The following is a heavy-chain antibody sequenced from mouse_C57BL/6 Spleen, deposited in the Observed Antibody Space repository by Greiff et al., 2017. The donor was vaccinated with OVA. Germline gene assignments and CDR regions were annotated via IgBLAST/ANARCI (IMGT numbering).Heavy chain of an antibody. V-gene: IGHV1-39*01. CDR1: GYSFTDYN. D-gene: IGHD1-1*01. J-gene: IGHJ4*01. CDR3: AREGITTVDLDY. Sequence: VHVKQSGPELVKPGASVKISCKASGYSFTDYNMNWVKQSNGKSLEWIGVINPNYGTTSYNQKFKGKATLTVDQSSSTAYMQLNSLTSEDSAVYYCAREGITTVDLDYWGQGTSVTVSS. CDR2: INPNYGTT.